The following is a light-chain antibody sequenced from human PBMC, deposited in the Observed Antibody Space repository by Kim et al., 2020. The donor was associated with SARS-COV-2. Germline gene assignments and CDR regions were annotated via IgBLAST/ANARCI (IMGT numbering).Light chain of an antibody. CDR2: GNS. V-gene: IGLV1-40*01. CDR3: QSYDSSLSGFYV. J-gene: IGLJ1*01. CDR1: SSNIGAGYD. Sequence: VTHSCTGSSSNIGAGYDVHWYQQLPGTAPKLLIYGNSNRPSGVPDRFSGSKSGTSASLAITGLQAEDEADYYCQSYDSSLSGFYVFGTGTKVTVL.